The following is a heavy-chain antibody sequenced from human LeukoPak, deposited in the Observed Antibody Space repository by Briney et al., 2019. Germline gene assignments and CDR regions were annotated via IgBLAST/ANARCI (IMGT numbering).Heavy chain of an antibody. V-gene: IGHV3-30*02. CDR2: IRYDGSNK. D-gene: IGHD2-2*01. CDR3: AKIQVFVVVPAAPPDYMDV. Sequence: GGSLRLSCAASGFTFSSYGMHWVRQAPGKGLEWVAFIRYDGSNKYYADSVKGRFTISRDNSKNTLYLQMNSLRAEDTAVNYCAKIQVFVVVPAAPPDYMDVWGKGTTVTVSS. J-gene: IGHJ6*03. CDR1: GFTFSSYG.